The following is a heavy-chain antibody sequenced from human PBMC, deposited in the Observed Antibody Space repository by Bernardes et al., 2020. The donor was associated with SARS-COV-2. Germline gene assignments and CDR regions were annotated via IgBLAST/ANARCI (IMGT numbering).Heavy chain of an antibody. V-gene: IGHV3-49*03. D-gene: IGHD3-10*01. J-gene: IGHJ4*02. CDR1: GFTFGDCG. Sequence: GGSLRLSCSASGFTFGDCGVSWFRQAPGKGLEWVGFIRSRAYGGTAQYAASVKGRFTMSRDVSKNIAYLQMNSLKTEDTAVYYCTRADYDGSGRYYFEYWGQGTLVTVSS. CDR2: IRSRAYGGTA. CDR3: TRADYDGSGRYYFEY.